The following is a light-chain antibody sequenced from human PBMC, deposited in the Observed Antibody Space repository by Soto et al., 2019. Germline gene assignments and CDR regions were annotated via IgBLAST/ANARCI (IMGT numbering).Light chain of an antibody. J-gene: IGLJ2*01. CDR3: QSSDSSLSGYVV. CDR2: GNS. V-gene: IGLV1-40*01. CDR1: SSNIGAGYD. Sequence: QSVLTQPPSVSGAPGQRVTISCTGSSSNIGAGYDVPWYQQLPGTAPKLLIYGNSNRPSGVPDRFSGSKSGTSASLAITGLQAEDEADYYCQSSDSSLSGYVVFGGGTKLTVL.